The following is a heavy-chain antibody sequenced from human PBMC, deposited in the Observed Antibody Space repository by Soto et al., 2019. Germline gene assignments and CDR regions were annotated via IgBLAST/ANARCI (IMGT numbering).Heavy chain of an antibody. J-gene: IGHJ3*02. D-gene: IGHD3-22*01. CDR2: ISSSSSTI. CDR1: GFTFSSYS. V-gene: IGHV3-48*02. CDR3: ARVTYYYDSSGYYRIDAFDI. Sequence: GGSLRLSCAASGFTFSSYSMNWVRQAPGKGLEWVSYISSSSSTIYYADSVKGRFTISRDNAKNSLYLQMNSLRDEETAVYYCARVTYYYDSSGYYRIDAFDIWGQGTMVTVSS.